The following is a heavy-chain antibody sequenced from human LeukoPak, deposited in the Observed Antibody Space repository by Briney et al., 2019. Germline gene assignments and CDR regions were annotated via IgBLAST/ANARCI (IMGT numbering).Heavy chain of an antibody. CDR3: AKTGIAAAGGDY. Sequence: GGSLRLSCAASGFTDSSNYMSWVRQAPGKGLEWVAVISYDGSNKYYADSVKGRFTISRDNFKNTLYLQMNSLRAEDTAVYYCAKTGIAAAGGDYWGQGTLVTVSS. J-gene: IGHJ4*02. V-gene: IGHV3-30*18. CDR2: ISYDGSNK. CDR1: GFTDSSNY. D-gene: IGHD6-13*01.